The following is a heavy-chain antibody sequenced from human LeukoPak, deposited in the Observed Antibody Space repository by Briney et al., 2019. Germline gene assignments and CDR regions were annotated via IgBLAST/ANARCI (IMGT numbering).Heavy chain of an antibody. CDR2: IYYSGST. CDR3: ARYYYGSGSSNFDY. V-gene: IGHV4-39*01. D-gene: IGHD3-10*01. J-gene: IGHJ4*02. Sequence: PSETLSLTCTVSGGSISRSSYYWGWIRQPPGKGLEWIGSIYYSGSTYYNPSLKSRVTISVDTSKNQFSLNLSSVTAADTAVYYCARYYYGSGSSNFDYWGQGTLVTVSS. CDR1: GGSISRSSYY.